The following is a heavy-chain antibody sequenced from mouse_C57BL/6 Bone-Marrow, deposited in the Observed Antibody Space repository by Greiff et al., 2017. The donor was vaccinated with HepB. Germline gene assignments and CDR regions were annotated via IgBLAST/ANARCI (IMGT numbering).Heavy chain of an antibody. Sequence: EVKLVESGGGLVKPGGSLKLSCAASGFTFSSYGMSWVRQTPDKRLEWVATISSGGSYTYYPDSVKGRFTISRDNAKNTLYLQMSSLKSEDTAMYYCARQRGYYGIPFAYWGQGTLVTVSA. CDR2: ISSGGSYT. V-gene: IGHV5-6*03. CDR3: ARQRGYYGIPFAY. D-gene: IGHD2-1*01. J-gene: IGHJ3*01. CDR1: GFTFSSYG.